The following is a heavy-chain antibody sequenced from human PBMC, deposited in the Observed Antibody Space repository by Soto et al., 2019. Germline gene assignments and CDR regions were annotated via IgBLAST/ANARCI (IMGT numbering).Heavy chain of an antibody. CDR3: TREYKRRHYYESSGYYYAGAFDN. CDR2: ISSSGSTI. D-gene: IGHD3-22*01. J-gene: IGHJ3*02. V-gene: IGHV3-48*03. Sequence: GGSLRLSCAASGFTFSSYEMNWVRQAPGKGLEWVSYISSSGSTIYYADSVKGRFTISRDNAKNSLYLQMNSLRAEETAAYSCTREYKRRHYYESSGYYYAGAFDNWGQGAMVTVSS. CDR1: GFTFSSYE.